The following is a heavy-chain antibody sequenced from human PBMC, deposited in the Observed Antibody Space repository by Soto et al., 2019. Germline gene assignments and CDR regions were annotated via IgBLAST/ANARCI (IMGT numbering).Heavy chain of an antibody. V-gene: IGHV3-30*18. Sequence: GGSLRLSCAASGFTFSSYGMHWVRQAPGKGLEWVAVISYDGSNKYYADSVKGRFTISRDNSKNTLYLQMNSLRAEDTAVYYCAKPTSYSRSSLYYYYHVMDVWGQGTTVTVSS. D-gene: IGHD2-15*01. CDR2: ISYDGSNK. J-gene: IGHJ6*02. CDR1: GFTFSSYG. CDR3: AKPTSYSRSSLYYYYHVMDV.